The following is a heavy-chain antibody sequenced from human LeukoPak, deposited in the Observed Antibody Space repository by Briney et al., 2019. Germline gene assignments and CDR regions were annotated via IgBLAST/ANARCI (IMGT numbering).Heavy chain of an antibody. Sequence: SETLSLTCTVSGGSISSYYWSWIRQPPGKGLEWIGYIYYSGSTNYNPSLKSRVTISVDTSKNQFSLKLSSATAADTAVYYCARVHGYSSSWSPYYYYGMDVWGQGTTVTVSS. J-gene: IGHJ6*02. V-gene: IGHV4-59*01. CDR1: GGSISSYY. CDR2: IYYSGST. CDR3: ARVHGYSSSWSPYYYYGMDV. D-gene: IGHD6-13*01.